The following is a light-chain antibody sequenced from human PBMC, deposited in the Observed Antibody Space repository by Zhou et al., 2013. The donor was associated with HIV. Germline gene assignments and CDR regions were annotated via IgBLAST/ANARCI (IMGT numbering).Light chain of an antibody. V-gene: IGKV2-28*01. CDR2: LGS. Sequence: DIVMTQSPLSLPVTPGEPASISCRSSQSLLHSNGYTYLDWYLQKPGQSPQLLIYLGSNRASGVPDRFSGSGAGTDFTLKISRVEADDVGVYYCMQALQTPLTFGGGTKVRSN. CDR1: QSLLHSNGYTY. CDR3: MQALQTPLT. J-gene: IGKJ4*01.